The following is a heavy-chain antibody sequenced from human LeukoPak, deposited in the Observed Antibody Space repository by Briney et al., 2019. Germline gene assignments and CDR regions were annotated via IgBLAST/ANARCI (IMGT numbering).Heavy chain of an antibody. CDR1: GGSISSSGYY. Sequence: SETLSLTCTVSGGSISSSGYYWGWIRQPPGKGLEWIGSIYYSGTTYYNPSLKSRVIISADTSKNQFSLKLNSVTAADTAVYYCARIAAAGTYYFDYWGQGTLVTVPS. CDR3: ARIAAAGTYYFDY. CDR2: IYYSGTT. J-gene: IGHJ4*02. V-gene: IGHV4-39*01. D-gene: IGHD6-13*01.